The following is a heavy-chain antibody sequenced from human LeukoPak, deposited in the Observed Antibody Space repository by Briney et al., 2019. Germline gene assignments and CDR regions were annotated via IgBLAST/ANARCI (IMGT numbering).Heavy chain of an antibody. CDR1: GFTFSTYG. CDR2: TSDRAGSS. D-gene: IGHD1-26*01. CDR3: ANNRIVGITPLDY. V-gene: IGHV3-23*01. J-gene: IGHJ4*02. Sequence: PGGSLRLSCVASGFTFSTYGMSWVRQAPGKGLEWVSTTSDRAGSSSYSDSVKGRFTISRDNSKNTLYLQMNCLRAEDTAVYYCANNRIVGITPLDYWGQGTLVIVSS.